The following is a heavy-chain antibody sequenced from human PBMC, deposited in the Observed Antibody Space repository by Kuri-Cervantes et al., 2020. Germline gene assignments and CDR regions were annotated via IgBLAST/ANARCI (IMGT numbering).Heavy chain of an antibody. V-gene: IGHV3-48*02. CDR2: ISSSSSTI. CDR1: GFTFSSYS. Sequence: GESLKISCAASGFTFSSYSMNWVRQAPGKGLEWVSYISSSSSTIYYADSVKGRFTISRDNAKNSLCLQMNSLRDEDTAVYYCARGIVSGSYGEFDPWGQGTLVTVSS. J-gene: IGHJ5*02. CDR3: ARGIVSGSYGEFDP. D-gene: IGHD1-26*01.